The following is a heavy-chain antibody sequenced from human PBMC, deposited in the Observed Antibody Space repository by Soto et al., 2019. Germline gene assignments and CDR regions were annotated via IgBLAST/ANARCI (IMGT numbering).Heavy chain of an antibody. CDR1: GGTFSSYT. V-gene: IGHV1-69*04. J-gene: IGHJ4*02. CDR2: IIPILGIA. CDR3: ARDRLGCSSTSCYDLLDY. D-gene: IGHD2-2*01. Sequence: ASVKVSCKASGGTFSSYTISWVRQAPGQGLEWMGRIIPILGIANYAQKFQGRVTITADKSTSTAYMELSSLRSEDTAVYYCARDRLGCSSTSCYDLLDYWGQGTLVTVSS.